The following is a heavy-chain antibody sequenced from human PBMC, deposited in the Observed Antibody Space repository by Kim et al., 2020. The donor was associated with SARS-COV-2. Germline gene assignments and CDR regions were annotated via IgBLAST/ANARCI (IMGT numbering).Heavy chain of an antibody. CDR3: VREPAS. V-gene: IGHV3-11*01. J-gene: IGHJ5*02. Sequence: GTSREYAESVNGRFTISRDNAKKSLSLQMNRLTPEDTAVYYCVREPASWGQGTLVTVSS. CDR2: GTSR.